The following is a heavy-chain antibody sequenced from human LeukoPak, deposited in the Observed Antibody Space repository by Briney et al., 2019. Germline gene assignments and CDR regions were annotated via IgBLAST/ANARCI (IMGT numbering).Heavy chain of an antibody. CDR1: GYTFSNYG. CDR2: ISGYNGNT. Sequence: ASVKVSCKASGYTFSNYGINWVRQAPGQGLEWMGWISGYNGNTNYAQKLQGRVTMTTDTSTSTAYMELRGLRSDDTAVYYCARATDIVIVPTTISSWFDPWGQGTLVTVSS. V-gene: IGHV1-18*01. D-gene: IGHD2-2*01. CDR3: ARATDIVIVPTTISSWFDP. J-gene: IGHJ5*02.